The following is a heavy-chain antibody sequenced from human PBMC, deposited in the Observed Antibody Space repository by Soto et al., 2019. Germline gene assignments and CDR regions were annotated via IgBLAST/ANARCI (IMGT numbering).Heavy chain of an antibody. J-gene: IGHJ6*02. Sequence: PSETLSLTCAVYGGSFGGYYWSWIRQRPGKGLEWIGEINHSGSTNYNPSLKSRVTISVDTSKNQFSLKLSSVTAADTAVYYCARMGSYNGMDVWGQGTTVTVSS. CDR1: GGSFGGYY. D-gene: IGHD2-2*02. V-gene: IGHV4-34*01. CDR3: ARMGSYNGMDV. CDR2: INHSGST.